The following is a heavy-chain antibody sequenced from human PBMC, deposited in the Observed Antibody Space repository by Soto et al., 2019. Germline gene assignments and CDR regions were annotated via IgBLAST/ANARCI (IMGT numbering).Heavy chain of an antibody. V-gene: IGHV4-4*07. CDR3: ARDRCDSSGWYCGGASTKYNWFDP. D-gene: IGHD6-19*01. Sequence: SETLSLTCTVSGGSISSYYWSWIRQPAGKGLEWIGRIYTSGSTNYNPSLKSRVTMSVDTSKNQLSLKLSSVTAADTAVYYCARDRCDSSGWYCGGASTKYNWFDPWGQGTLVTVSS. CDR2: IYTSGST. J-gene: IGHJ5*02. CDR1: GGSISSYY.